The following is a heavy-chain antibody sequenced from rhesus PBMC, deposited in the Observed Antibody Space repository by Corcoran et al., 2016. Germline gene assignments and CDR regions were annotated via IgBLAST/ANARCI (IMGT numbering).Heavy chain of an antibody. D-gene: IGHD6-25*01. CDR1: GGSISSSNW. J-gene: IGHJ4*01. CDR2: ISGSSGST. V-gene: IGHV4-65*01. CDR3: ARDRGGSRYFDY. Sequence: QVQLQESGPGLVKPSETLSLTCAVSGGSISSSNWWSWIRQPPGKGLEWIGYISGSSGSTYYNPPLKSRVTISTDTSKNQFSLKLSSVTAADTAVYYCARDRGGSRYFDYWGQGVLVTVSS.